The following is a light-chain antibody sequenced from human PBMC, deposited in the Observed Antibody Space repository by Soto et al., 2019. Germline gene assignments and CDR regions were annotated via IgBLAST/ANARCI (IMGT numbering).Light chain of an antibody. CDR3: GAWDTSLTVYV. CDR1: SSNIAANS. CDR2: DSY. Sequence: QSVLTQPPSVSAAPGQEVTISCSGSSSNIAANSVSWYQHLPGTAPKLLIYDSYRRPSGTPARFSGSKSGTSATLGITGLQTGDEADYYSGAWDTSLTVYVFGSGTKLTVL. V-gene: IGLV1-51*01. J-gene: IGLJ1*01.